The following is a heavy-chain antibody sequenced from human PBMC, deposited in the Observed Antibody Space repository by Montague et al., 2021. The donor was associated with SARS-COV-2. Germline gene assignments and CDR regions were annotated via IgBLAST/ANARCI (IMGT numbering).Heavy chain of an antibody. V-gene: IGHV4-59*08. CDR3: ARLRTGSYVFDY. CDR2: IHYTGNT. Sequence: SETLSLTCTVSGGSINGYYLSLIRQSPGKGLDWIGYIHYTGNTNYNPSLKGRVTISLDTSKSQFSLRLSSVTAADTPVYSCARLRTGSYVFDYWGQGALVTVSS. CDR1: GGSINGYY. D-gene: IGHD1-26*01. J-gene: IGHJ4*02.